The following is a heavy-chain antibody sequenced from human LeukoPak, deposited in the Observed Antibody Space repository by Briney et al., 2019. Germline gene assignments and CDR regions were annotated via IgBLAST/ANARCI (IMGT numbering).Heavy chain of an antibody. Sequence: SETLSLTCTVSGGSIRSYFWSWIRQPPGKGLEWIGYVYYSGSTNYNPSLKSRVTISIDTSKTQFSLNLNSVTAADTAVYYCARGPMVRGVMLAFDFWGQGTMITVSS. CDR3: ARGPMVRGVMLAFDF. D-gene: IGHD3-10*01. J-gene: IGHJ3*01. CDR2: VYYSGST. CDR1: GGSIRSYF. V-gene: IGHV4-59*01.